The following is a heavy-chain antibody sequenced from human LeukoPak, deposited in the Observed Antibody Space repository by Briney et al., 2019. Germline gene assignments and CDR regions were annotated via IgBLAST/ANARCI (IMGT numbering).Heavy chain of an antibody. Sequence: ASVTVSCKASGYTFTSYGISWVRQAPGQGLEWMGWISGYNGHTSSAQMLQARVTITTDTSTSTAYMELRSLRSDDTAVYYCARGQPNRLLWVGESLSNISPFDYWGQGTLVTVSS. D-gene: IGHD3-10*01. J-gene: IGHJ4*02. CDR3: ARGQPNRLLWVGESLSNISPFDY. V-gene: IGHV1-18*01. CDR1: GYTFTSYG. CDR2: ISGYNGHT.